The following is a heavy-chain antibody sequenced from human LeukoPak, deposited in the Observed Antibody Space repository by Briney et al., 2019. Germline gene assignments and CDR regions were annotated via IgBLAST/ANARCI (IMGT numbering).Heavy chain of an antibody. CDR1: GYSFTDYY. D-gene: IGHD2-15*01. J-gene: IGHJ5*02. V-gene: IGHV1-2*02. CDR3: ARGVAANGRLDP. Sequence: GASLKVSCKTSGYSFTDYYIHWVRQAPVQGFEWLGWISPKSGGTNYAQKFQDSVSLTRDTSIDTAYMELTSLRLDDTAIYYCARGVAANGRLDPWGQGSLIIVSS. CDR2: ISPKSGGT.